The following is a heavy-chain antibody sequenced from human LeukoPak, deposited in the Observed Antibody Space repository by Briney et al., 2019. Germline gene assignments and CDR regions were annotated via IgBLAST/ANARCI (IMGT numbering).Heavy chain of an antibody. CDR3: ARAGRLTFDI. V-gene: IGHV4-34*01. CDR1: GGSFIGYY. CDR2: INHSGST. J-gene: IGHJ3*02. D-gene: IGHD6-25*01. Sequence: SETLSLTCAVYGGSFIGYYWSWIRQPPGKGLEWIGEINHSGSTNYNPSLKSRVTISVDTSKNQFSLKLSSVTAADTAVYYCARAGRLTFDIWGQGTMVTVSS.